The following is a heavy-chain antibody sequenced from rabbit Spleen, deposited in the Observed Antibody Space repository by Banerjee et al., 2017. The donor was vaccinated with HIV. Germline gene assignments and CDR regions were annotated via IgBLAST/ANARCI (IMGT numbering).Heavy chain of an antibody. J-gene: IGHJ6*01. D-gene: IGHD8-1*01. V-gene: IGHV1S40*01. CDR3: ARDSGTSFSTYGMDL. CDR2: IDTGSSGFT. Sequence: QSVEESGGDLVKPGASLTLTCTASGVSFSSSSYMCWVRQAPGKGLEWIACIDTGSSGFTYSATWAKGRFTCSKTSSTTVTLQMTSLTVADTATYFCARDSGTSFSTYGMDLWGPGTLVTVS. CDR1: GVSFSSSSY.